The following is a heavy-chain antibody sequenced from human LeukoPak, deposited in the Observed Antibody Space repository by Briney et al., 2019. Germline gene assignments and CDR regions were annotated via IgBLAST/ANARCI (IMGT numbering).Heavy chain of an antibody. CDR3: ARHYDSSGYYAFDI. Sequence: ASVKVSCKASGYTFTSYGISWVRQAPGQGLEWMGWISAYNGNTNYAQKLQGRVTMTTDTSTSTAYMELRSLRSDDTAVYYCARHYDSSGYYAFDIWGQGTMVTVSS. V-gene: IGHV1-18*01. J-gene: IGHJ3*02. CDR1: GYTFTSYG. D-gene: IGHD3-22*01. CDR2: ISAYNGNT.